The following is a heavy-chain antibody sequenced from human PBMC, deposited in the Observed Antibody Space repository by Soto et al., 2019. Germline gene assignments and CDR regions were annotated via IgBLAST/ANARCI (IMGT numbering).Heavy chain of an antibody. CDR2: IYPGDSDT. Sequence: PGESLKISCKGSGYSFTSYWIGWVRQMPGKGLEWMGIIYPGDSDTRYSPSFQGQVTISADKSISTAYLQWSSLKASDTAMYYCARFDYDILTGYYTDWYYYYMDVWGKGTTVTVSS. D-gene: IGHD3-9*01. CDR1: GYSFTSYW. CDR3: ARFDYDILTGYYTDWYYYYMDV. J-gene: IGHJ6*03. V-gene: IGHV5-51*01.